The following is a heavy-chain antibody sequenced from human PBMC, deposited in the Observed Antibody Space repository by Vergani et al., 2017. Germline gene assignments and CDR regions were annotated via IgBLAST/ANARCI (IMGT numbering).Heavy chain of an antibody. V-gene: IGHV3-11*04. D-gene: IGHD6-13*01. Sequence: QVQLVESGGGLVKPGGSLRLSCAASGFTFSDYYMSWIRQAPGKGLEWVSYISSSGSTIYYADSVKGRFTISRDNSKNTLYLQMGSLRAEDMAVYYCARDTGYSSSWYPGYYYYYGMDVWGQGTTVTVSS. CDR1: GFTFSDYY. J-gene: IGHJ6*02. CDR3: ARDTGYSSSWYPGYYYYYGMDV. CDR2: ISSSGSTI.